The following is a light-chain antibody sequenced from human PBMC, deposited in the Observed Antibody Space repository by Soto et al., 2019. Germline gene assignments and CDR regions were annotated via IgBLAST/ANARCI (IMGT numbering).Light chain of an antibody. J-gene: IGKJ3*01. CDR2: GAS. V-gene: IGKV3-15*01. CDR1: QSVSSN. Sequence: EIVMTQSPATLSVSPGERATLSCRASQSVSSNLAWYQQKPGQAPRLLIYGASTRATGIPARFSGSGSGTEFTLTISSLQSEDFAVYYCQQYDKSPTFGPGTKVDIK. CDR3: QQYDKSPT.